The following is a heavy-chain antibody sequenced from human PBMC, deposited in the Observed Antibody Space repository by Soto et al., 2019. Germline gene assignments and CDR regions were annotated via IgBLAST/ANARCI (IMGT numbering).Heavy chain of an antibody. CDR3: AIDPIAIFGVAGYCMDV. CDR1: GGSISSGGYY. Sequence: SETLSLTCTVSGGSISSGGYYWSWIRQHPGKGLAWIGYIYCSGSTYYNPSLKSRVTISVDTSQNQFSLQLSSVTAAAPAAYYCAIDPIAIFGVAGYCMDVWGQVTTVTVAS. D-gene: IGHD3-3*01. J-gene: IGHJ6*02. V-gene: IGHV4-31*03. CDR2: IYCSGST.